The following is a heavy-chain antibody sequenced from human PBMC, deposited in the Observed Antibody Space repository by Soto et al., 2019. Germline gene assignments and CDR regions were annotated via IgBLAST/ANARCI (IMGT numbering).Heavy chain of an antibody. J-gene: IGHJ1*01. D-gene: IGHD4-17*01. CDR1: DGSINRRSYY. Sequence: SETLSLTCSVSDGSINRRSYYWGWIRQSPGKGLEWIGSVYYSGNTYYNPSLKSRVTISVDTSKTHFSLKLTSVAVADTAIYYCTRHKSSDYVQGYFQYWSQCTLVTVS. CDR2: VYYSGNT. V-gene: IGHV4-39*01. CDR3: TRHKSSDYVQGYFQY.